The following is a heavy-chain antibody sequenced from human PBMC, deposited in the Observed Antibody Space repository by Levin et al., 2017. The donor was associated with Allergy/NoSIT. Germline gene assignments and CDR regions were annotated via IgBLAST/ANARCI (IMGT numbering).Heavy chain of an antibody. D-gene: IGHD2-2*01. J-gene: IGHJ6*02. CDR2: IRSKAYGGTT. V-gene: IGHV3-49*03. CDR1: GFTFGDYA. Sequence: GGSLRLSCTASGFTFGDYAMSWFRQAPGKGLEWVGFIRSKAYGGTTEYAASVKGRFTISRDDSKSIAYLQMNSLKTEDTAVYYCTRDGPTGPVPAASVYYGMDVWGQGTTVTVSS. CDR3: TRDGPTGPVPAASVYYGMDV.